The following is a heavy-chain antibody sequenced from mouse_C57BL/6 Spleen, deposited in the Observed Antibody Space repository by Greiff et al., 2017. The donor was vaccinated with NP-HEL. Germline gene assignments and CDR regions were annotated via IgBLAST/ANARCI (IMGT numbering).Heavy chain of an antibody. CDR2: IYPGDGDT. D-gene: IGHD1-1*01. CDR3: AREEYYGSSYYFDY. Sequence: VKLQQSGPELVKPGASVKISCKASGYAFSSSWMNWVKQRPGKGLEWIGRIYPGDGDTNYNGKFKGKATLTADKSSSTAYMQLSSLTSEDSAVYFCAREEYYGSSYYFDYWGQGTTLTVSS. V-gene: IGHV1-82*01. J-gene: IGHJ2*01. CDR1: GYAFSSSW.